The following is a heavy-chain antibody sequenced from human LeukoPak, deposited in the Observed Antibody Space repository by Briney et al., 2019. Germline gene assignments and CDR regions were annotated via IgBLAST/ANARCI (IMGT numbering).Heavy chain of an antibody. V-gene: IGHV4-59*01. D-gene: IGHD3-16*01. CDR3: ARARFGDGLYFDY. Sequence: SETLSLTCTVSGGSISSYCWSWIRQPPGKGLEWIGYIYYSGSTNYNPSLKSRVTISVDTSKDQFSLKLSSVTAADTAVYYCARARFGDGLYFDYWGQGTLVTVSS. CDR2: IYYSGST. J-gene: IGHJ4*02. CDR1: GGSISSYC.